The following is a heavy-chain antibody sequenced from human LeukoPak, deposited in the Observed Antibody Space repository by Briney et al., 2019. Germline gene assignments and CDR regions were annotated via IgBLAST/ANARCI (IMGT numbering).Heavy chain of an antibody. CDR2: INPNSGGT. Sequence: ASVKVSCKASGYSFTDKYMHWVRQAPGQGLEWMGWINPNSGGTNYAQKFQGRVTMTTDTSMSTAYMELSRLTSDDTAVYYCARVPNDYGRGTFDYWGQGTLVTVSS. V-gene: IGHV1-2*02. CDR3: ARVPNDYGRGTFDY. J-gene: IGHJ4*02. CDR1: GYSFTDKY. D-gene: IGHD4-17*01.